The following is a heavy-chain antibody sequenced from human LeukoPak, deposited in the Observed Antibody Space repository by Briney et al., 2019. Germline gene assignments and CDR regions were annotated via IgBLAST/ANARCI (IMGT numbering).Heavy chain of an antibody. CDR1: GGSISSSSYY. V-gene: IGHV4-39*01. D-gene: IGHD3-16*02. Sequence: SETLSLTCTVSGGSISSSSYYWGWVRQPPGKGLEWIGSIYYSGNTYYNPSLNSRITISVDTSKNQFSLKLSSVTAADTAVYYCARGHVWGSYPIRGPFDCWGQGTLVTVSS. J-gene: IGHJ4*02. CDR3: ARGHVWGSYPIRGPFDC. CDR2: IYYSGNT.